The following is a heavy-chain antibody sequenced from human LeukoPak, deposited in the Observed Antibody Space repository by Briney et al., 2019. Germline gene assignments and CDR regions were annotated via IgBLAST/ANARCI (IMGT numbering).Heavy chain of an antibody. Sequence: PSETLSLTCAVYGGSFSGYYWSWIRQPPGKGLEWIGEINHSGSTNYNPSLKSRVTISVDTSKNQFSLKLSSVTAADTAVYYCARGRRSAATRYDYWGQGTLVTVSS. D-gene: IGHD5-24*01. V-gene: IGHV4-34*01. CDR2: INHSGST. CDR1: GGSFSGYY. CDR3: ARGRRSAATRYDY. J-gene: IGHJ4*02.